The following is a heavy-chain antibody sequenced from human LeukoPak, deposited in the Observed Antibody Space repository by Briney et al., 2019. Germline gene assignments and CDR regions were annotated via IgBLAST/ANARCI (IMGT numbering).Heavy chain of an antibody. CDR2: IWYDGSNK. J-gene: IGHJ4*02. CDR3: ATDFYNILTGYYGGASD. Sequence: GGSLRLSCAAPGFTFSNFGMHWVRQAPGKGLEWVAVIWYDGSNKYYADSVKGRFTISRDNSKNTLYLQMNSLRAEDTAVYYCATDFYNILTGYYGGASDWGQGTLVTVSS. D-gene: IGHD3-9*01. CDR1: GFTFSNFG. V-gene: IGHV3-33*01.